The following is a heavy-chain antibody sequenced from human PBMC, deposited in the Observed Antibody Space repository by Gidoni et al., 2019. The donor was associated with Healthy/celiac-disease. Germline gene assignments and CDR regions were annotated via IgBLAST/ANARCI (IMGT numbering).Heavy chain of an antibody. D-gene: IGHD6-25*01. CDR2: ISGSGGST. CDR1: GFTFSSYA. V-gene: IGHV3-23*04. J-gene: IGHJ4*02. CDR3: AKGADDFDY. Sequence: EVQLGESGGGLVQPGGSRRPPGAAPGFTFSSYAMSWVRQAPGKGLEWVSAISGSGGSTYYADSVKGRFTISRDNSKNTLYLQMNSLRAEDTAVYYCAKGADDFDYWGQGTLVTVSS.